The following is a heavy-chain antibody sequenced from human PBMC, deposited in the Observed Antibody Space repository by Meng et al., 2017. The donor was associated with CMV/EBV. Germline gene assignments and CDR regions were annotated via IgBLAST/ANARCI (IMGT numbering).Heavy chain of an antibody. CDR2: IKHRGSP. D-gene: IGHD6-13*01. V-gene: IGHV4-34*01. CDR3: AKAALAAAGTGCDY. J-gene: IGHJ4*02. Sequence: GSLRPSCAVYGGSFSGYYWSWIRQPPGKGLEWIGEIKHRGSPNYNPTLKSRVTISVDTSKNQFSLKLSAVTAADTAVYYCAKAALAAAGTGCDYWGQGTLVTVSS. CDR1: GGSFSGYY.